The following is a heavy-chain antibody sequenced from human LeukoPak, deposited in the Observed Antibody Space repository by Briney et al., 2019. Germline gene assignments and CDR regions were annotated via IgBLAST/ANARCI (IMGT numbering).Heavy chain of an antibody. J-gene: IGHJ4*02. CDR1: GFTFSSYA. V-gene: IGHV3-23*01. CDR2: VSGGGGST. Sequence: GGSLRLSCAASGFTFSSYAMGWVRQAPGKGLEWVSVVSGGGGSTYYADSVKGRFTISRDNSKSTLYLQMNSLRAEDTAVYYCAKLNAKYYDSSGYYVDYWGQGTLVTVSS. CDR3: AKLNAKYYDSSGYYVDY. D-gene: IGHD3-22*01.